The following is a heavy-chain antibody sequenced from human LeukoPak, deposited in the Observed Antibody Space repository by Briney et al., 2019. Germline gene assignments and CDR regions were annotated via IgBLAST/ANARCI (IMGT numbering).Heavy chain of an antibody. D-gene: IGHD6-13*01. CDR1: GFTFSSYA. J-gene: IGHJ4*02. CDR3: AKDSAEYSSSWSYFDY. V-gene: IGHV3-23*01. Sequence: PGGSLRLFCAASGFTFSSYAMRWVRHAPGKGLVEVSDLSGRGGSTYYADSVKGRFTISRDNSKNTLYLQMKTVRGEDTAVFYCAKDSAEYSSSWSYFDYCGQGTLVTAS. CDR2: LSGRGGST.